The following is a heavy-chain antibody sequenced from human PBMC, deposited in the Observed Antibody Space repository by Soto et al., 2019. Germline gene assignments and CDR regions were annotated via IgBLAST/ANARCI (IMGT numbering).Heavy chain of an antibody. V-gene: IGHV3-30-3*01. D-gene: IGHD1-26*01. J-gene: IGHJ5*02. CDR1: GFTFSSYA. CDR3: AKEGPSGSYYGSWLDP. CDR2: ISYDGSNK. Sequence: QVQLVESGGGVVQPGRSLRLSCAASGFTFSSYALHWVRQAPGKGLQWLALISYDGSNKYYADSVRARFTISRDNSKNSLYLQLNSLRADDTAVYYCAKEGPSGSYYGSWLDPWGQGTLVTVSS.